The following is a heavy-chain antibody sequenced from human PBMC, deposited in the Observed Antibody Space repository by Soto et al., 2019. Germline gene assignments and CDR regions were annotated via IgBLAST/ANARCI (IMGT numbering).Heavy chain of an antibody. J-gene: IGHJ4*02. CDR3: ARDSRANWGRTQLDY. Sequence: QVQLVQSGAEGKKPGASVKVSCKASGYTFTSYGISWLRQAPGQGLEWMGWISAYNGNTNYAQKLKGRVTMTTYTSTSTAYMELRSLRSDDTAVYYCARDSRANWGRTQLDYWGQGTLVTVDS. D-gene: IGHD7-27*01. CDR2: ISAYNGNT. V-gene: IGHV1-18*01. CDR1: GYTFTSYG.